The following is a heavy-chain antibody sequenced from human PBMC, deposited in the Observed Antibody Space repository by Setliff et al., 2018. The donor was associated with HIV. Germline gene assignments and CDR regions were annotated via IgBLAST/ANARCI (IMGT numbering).Heavy chain of an antibody. CDR1: GGSFSAYY. Sequence: LSLTCAVYGGSFSAYYWSWIRQPPGKGLEWIGEINYSGGTNYIPSLKSRVTISVDTSRNQFSLKLSSVSAADTAVYYCARGRGWYGYWGQGTVDTVSS. D-gene: IGHD6-19*01. J-gene: IGHJ4*02. CDR3: ARGRGWYGY. CDR2: INYSGGT. V-gene: IGHV4-34*01.